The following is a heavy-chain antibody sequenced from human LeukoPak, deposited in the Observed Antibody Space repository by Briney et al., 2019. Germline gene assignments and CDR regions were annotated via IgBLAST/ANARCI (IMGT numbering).Heavy chain of an antibody. CDR2: IYHSGST. V-gene: IGHV4-38-2*01. CDR3: ARASSSSPTDAFDI. Sequence: TSETLSLTCAVSGSSFSIGYYWGWIRQSPGKGLEGIGNIYHSGSTYYNPSLKSRVTISVDTSKNQFSLKLSSVTAADTAVYYCARASSSSPTDAFDIWGQGTMVTVSS. CDR1: GSSFSIGYY. J-gene: IGHJ3*02. D-gene: IGHD6-6*01.